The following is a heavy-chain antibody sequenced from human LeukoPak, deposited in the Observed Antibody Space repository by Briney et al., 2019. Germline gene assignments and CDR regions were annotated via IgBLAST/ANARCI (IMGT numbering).Heavy chain of an antibody. Sequence: SETLSLTCTVSGGSISSSSYYWGWIRQPPGKGLEWIGSIYYSGSTYYNPSLESRVTISVDTSKNQFSLKLSSVTAADTAVYYCARHLYSSSHSPPDYWGQGTLVTVSS. J-gene: IGHJ4*02. D-gene: IGHD6-13*01. V-gene: IGHV4-39*01. CDR3: ARHLYSSSHSPPDY. CDR1: GGSISSSSYY. CDR2: IYYSGST.